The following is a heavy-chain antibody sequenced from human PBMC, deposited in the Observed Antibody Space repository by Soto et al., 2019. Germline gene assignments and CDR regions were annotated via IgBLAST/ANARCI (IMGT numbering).Heavy chain of an antibody. V-gene: IGHV4-34*01. Sequence: LSLTCAVYGGSFSGYYWIWIRQPPGKGLEWIGEVNHSGSTNYNPSLKSRVTISVDTSKNQFSLKLSSVAAADTAVYYCARGGWELLPRYWGQGTPVTVSS. D-gene: IGHD1-26*01. CDR3: ARGGWELLPRY. CDR2: VNHSGST. J-gene: IGHJ4*02. CDR1: GGSFSGYY.